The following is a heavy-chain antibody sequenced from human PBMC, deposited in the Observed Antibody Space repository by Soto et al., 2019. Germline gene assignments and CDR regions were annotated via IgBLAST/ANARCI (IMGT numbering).Heavy chain of an antibody. CDR2: ISWNSGSI. J-gene: IGHJ4*02. Sequence: PGGSLRLSCAASGFTFDDYAMHWVRQAPGKGLEWVSGISWNSGSIGYADSVKGRFTISRDNAKNSLYLQMNSLRAEDTAVYYCARDSGYSYGPLDYWGQGTLVTVSS. CDR3: ARDSGYSYGPLDY. D-gene: IGHD5-18*01. CDR1: GFTFDDYA. V-gene: IGHV3-9*01.